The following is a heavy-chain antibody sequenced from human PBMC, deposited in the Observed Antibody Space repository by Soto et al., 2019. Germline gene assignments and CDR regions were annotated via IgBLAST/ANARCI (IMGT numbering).Heavy chain of an antibody. D-gene: IGHD5-12*01. CDR1: GFTFSSYW. Sequence: GGSLRLSCAASGFTFSSYWMSWVRQAPGKGLEWVANIKQDGSEKYYVDSVKGRFTISRDNAKNSLYLQMNSLRVEDTAVYYCAREAWYSGYGSRPNPFDYWGQGTLVTVSS. J-gene: IGHJ4*02. CDR3: AREAWYSGYGSRPNPFDY. CDR2: IKQDGSEK. V-gene: IGHV3-7*01.